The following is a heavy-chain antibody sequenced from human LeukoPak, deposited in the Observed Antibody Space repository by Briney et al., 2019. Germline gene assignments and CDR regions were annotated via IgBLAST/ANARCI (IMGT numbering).Heavy chain of an antibody. CDR3: ATHRTNNYGSGQPFDN. D-gene: IGHD3-10*01. J-gene: IGHJ4*02. CDR1: GFTFSTYA. Sequence: GSLRLSCAASGFTFSTYAMSWVRQAPGKGLEWIGSIHYSGTTNYNPSLQSRGSISVDMSKNQFSLKVTSVTAADTAVYYCATHRTNNYGSGQPFDNWGQGTLVTVSS. V-gene: IGHV4-39*01. CDR2: IHYSGTT.